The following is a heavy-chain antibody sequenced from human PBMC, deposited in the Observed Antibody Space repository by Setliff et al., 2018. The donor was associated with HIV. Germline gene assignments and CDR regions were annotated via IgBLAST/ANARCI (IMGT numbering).Heavy chain of an antibody. D-gene: IGHD3-22*01. CDR3: ARHASDYYDRSGFPPGFDY. Sequence: LSLTCTVSGGSMRSNYWSWIRRPPGKGLEWIGYIFYNGGSNYNPSLKSRVTISVDTSKNQFSLKLTSVTAADTAVYYCARHASDYYDRSGFPPGFDYWGQGALVTVSS. CDR1: GGSMRSNY. J-gene: IGHJ4*02. V-gene: IGHV4-59*08. CDR2: IFYNGGS.